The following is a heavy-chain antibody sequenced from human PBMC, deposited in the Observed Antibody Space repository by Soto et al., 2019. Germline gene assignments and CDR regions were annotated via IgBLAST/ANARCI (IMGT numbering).Heavy chain of an antibody. CDR3: AGLPVYYDFWSGYNLYYYYGMGV. CDR1: GGSISSSSYY. V-gene: IGHV4-39*01. D-gene: IGHD3-3*01. Sequence: SETLSLTCTVSGGSISSSSYYWGWIRQPPGKGLEWIGSIYYSGSTYYNPSLKSRVTISVDTSKNQFSLKLSSVTAADTAVYYCAGLPVYYDFWSGYNLYYYYGMGVWGQGTTVTVSS. J-gene: IGHJ6*02. CDR2: IYYSGST.